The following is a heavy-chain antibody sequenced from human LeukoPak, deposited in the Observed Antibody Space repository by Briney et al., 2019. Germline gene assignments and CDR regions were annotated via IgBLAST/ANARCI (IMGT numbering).Heavy chain of an antibody. CDR2: IYYSGGT. J-gene: IGHJ6*03. CDR1: GGSISSNNYY. Sequence: SETLSLTCTVYGGSISSNNYYWGWIRQPPGKGLEWIGSIYYSGGTYYNPSLKSRVTISVDTSKNQFSLKLSSVTAADTAVYYCARIAYYDFWSGYQNYYYYMDVWGKGTTVTVSS. V-gene: IGHV4-39*07. CDR3: ARIAYYDFWSGYQNYYYYMDV. D-gene: IGHD3-3*01.